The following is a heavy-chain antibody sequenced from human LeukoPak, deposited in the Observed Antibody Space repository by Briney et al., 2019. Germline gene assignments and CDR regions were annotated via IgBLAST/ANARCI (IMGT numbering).Heavy chain of an antibody. D-gene: IGHD3-22*01. V-gene: IGHV1-18*01. CDR3: ARDGRHRYYYDSSGFYGGWFDP. J-gene: IGHJ5*02. Sequence: ASVKVSCKASGYTFTSYGIIWVRQAPGQGLEWMGWISGYNGNTKYAQKFQGRVTMTTDTSTSRVYMGLRSLRSDDTAVYYCARDGRHRYYYDSSGFYGGWFDPWGQGTLVTVSS. CDR1: GYTFTSYG. CDR2: ISGYNGNT.